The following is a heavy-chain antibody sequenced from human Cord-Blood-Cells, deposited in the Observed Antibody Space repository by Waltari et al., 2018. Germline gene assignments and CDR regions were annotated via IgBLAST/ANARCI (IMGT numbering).Heavy chain of an antibody. J-gene: IGHJ3*02. CDR2: ISWNSGSI. D-gene: IGHD3-9*01. CDR3: AKDMTGEGDAFDI. V-gene: IGHV3-9*03. Sequence: EVQLVESGAGLVQPGRSLRLSCAASGFTFADYAMHWVRQAPGKGLEWVSGISWNSGSIGYADSVKGRFTISRDNAKNSLYLQMNSLRAEDMALYYCAKDMTGEGDAFDIWGQGTMVTVSS. CDR1: GFTFADYA.